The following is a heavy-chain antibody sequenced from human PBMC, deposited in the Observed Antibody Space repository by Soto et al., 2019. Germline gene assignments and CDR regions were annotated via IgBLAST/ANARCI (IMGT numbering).Heavy chain of an antibody. CDR3: ARWPAGYYYYGMDV. D-gene: IGHD1-1*01. Sequence: QVQLVQSGAEVKKPGASVKVSCKASGYTFTSYDINWVRQATGQGLEWMGWMNPNSGNTGYAQKFQGRVTMTRNTFISKAYMELSSLRSEDKAVYYCARWPAGYYYYGMDVWGQGTTVTVSS. J-gene: IGHJ6*02. V-gene: IGHV1-8*01. CDR2: MNPNSGNT. CDR1: GYTFTSYD.